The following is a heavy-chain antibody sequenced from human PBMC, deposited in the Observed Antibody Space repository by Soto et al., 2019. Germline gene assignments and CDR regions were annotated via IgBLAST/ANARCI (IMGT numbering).Heavy chain of an antibody. V-gene: IGHV4-34*01. CDR3: ARVNYGSEQNGMDV. CDR1: GGSISSYY. CDR2: INYSGST. D-gene: IGHD3-10*01. J-gene: IGHJ6*02. Sequence: SETLSLTCTVFGGSISSYYWSWIRQPPGKGLEWIGEINYSGSTNYNPSLKSRVTISVDTSKNQFSLKLSSVTAADTAVYYCARVNYGSEQNGMDVWGQGTTVTVSS.